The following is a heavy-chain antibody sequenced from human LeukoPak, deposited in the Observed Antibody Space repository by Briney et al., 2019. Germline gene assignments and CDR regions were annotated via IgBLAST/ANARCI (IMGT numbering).Heavy chain of an antibody. D-gene: IGHD1-7*01. V-gene: IGHV3-21*04. Sequence: SGGSLRLSCAASGFTFSSYSMNWVRQAPGKGLEWVSSISSSSSYIYYADSVKGRFTISRDNAKNSLYLQMNSLRAEDTAEYYCTRGRSGTTPYWGQGTLVTVSS. CDR3: TRGRSGTTPY. J-gene: IGHJ4*02. CDR2: ISSSSSYI. CDR1: GFTFSSYS.